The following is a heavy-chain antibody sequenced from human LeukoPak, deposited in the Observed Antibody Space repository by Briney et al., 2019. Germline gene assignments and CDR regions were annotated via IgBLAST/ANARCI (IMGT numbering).Heavy chain of an antibody. Sequence: SETLSLTCTVSGGSISSYYWSWIRQPPGKGPEWIGWLHYSGSTNYNPSLKSRVTISVDTSKNQFSLKLSSVTAADTAVYYCARHGVDYFGSGSFPTPFDYWGQGTLVTVSS. CDR3: ARHGVDYFGSGSFPTPFDY. CDR2: LHYSGST. D-gene: IGHD3-10*01. CDR1: GGSISSYY. V-gene: IGHV4-59*08. J-gene: IGHJ4*02.